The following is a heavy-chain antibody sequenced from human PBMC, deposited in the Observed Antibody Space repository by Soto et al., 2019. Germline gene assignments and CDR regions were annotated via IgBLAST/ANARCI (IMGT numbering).Heavy chain of an antibody. CDR3: AKGLRGHYDS. D-gene: IGHD3-16*01. CDR2: ITGSGSDT. J-gene: IGHJ4*02. V-gene: IGHV3-23*01. Sequence: GGSLRLSCSASGFTFSTYAIAWIRQTPGQGLEWVSSITGSGSDTYYADSVKGRFTISRDNSKNTLFLQMNSLRVEDKALYYCAKGLRGHYDSWGQGTMVTVSS. CDR1: GFTFSTYA.